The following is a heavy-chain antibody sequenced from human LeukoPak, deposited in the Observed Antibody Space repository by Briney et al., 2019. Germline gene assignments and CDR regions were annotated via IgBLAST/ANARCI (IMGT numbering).Heavy chain of an antibody. CDR1: GFTFSSYG. D-gene: IGHD1-26*01. J-gene: IGHJ4*02. CDR2: ISGSGGST. V-gene: IGHV3-23*01. Sequence: GGSLRLSCAASGFTFSSYGMSWVRQAPGKGLEWVSTISGSGGSTYYADSLKGRFTISRDNSKNSLYLQMNSLRAEDTAVYYCARDKIVGATYFDYWGQGTLVTVSS. CDR3: ARDKIVGATYFDY.